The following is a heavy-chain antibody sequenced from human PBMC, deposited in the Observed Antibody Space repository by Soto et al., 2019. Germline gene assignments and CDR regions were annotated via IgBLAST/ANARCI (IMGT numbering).Heavy chain of an antibody. CDR2: IYYSGST. J-gene: IGHJ5*02. Sequence: SEILSLTCTVSGGSISSGGYYWSWIRQHPGKGLEWIGYIYYSGSTYYNPSLKRRVTISVDTSKNQFSLKLSSVTAADTAVYYCARDSTITMVGVVQNWFGPWGRGTLVNVSS. CDR3: ARDSTITMVGVVQNWFGP. V-gene: IGHV4-31*03. D-gene: IGHD3-10*01. CDR1: GGSISSGGYY.